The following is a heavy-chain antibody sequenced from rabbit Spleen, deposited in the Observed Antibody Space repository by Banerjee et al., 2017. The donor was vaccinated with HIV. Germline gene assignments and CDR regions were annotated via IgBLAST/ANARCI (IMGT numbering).Heavy chain of an antibody. J-gene: IGHJ4*01. Sequence: QEQLVESGGGLVQPEGSLTLTCTASGFSFSNNYYMCWVRQAPGKGLEWIACIYAGSSGSTWYASWAKGRFTISKTSSTTVTLQMTSLTGADAATYFCARSPSFGTTLWGQGTLVTVS. CDR1: GFSFSNNYY. D-gene: IGHD5-1*01. CDR2: IYAGSSGST. CDR3: ARSPSFGTTL. V-gene: IGHV1S45*01.